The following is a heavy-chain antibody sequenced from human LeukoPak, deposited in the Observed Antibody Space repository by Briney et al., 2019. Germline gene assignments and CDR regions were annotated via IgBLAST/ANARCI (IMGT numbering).Heavy chain of an antibody. J-gene: IGHJ4*02. CDR3: AHRGGPTAMVLFDY. Sequence: SGPTLVKPTQTLTLTCTFSGFSRSTSGVGVGWIRQPTGKALEWLALIYWDDDKRYSPSLKSRLTITKDTSKNQVVLTMTNMDPVDTATYYGAHRGGPTAMVLFDYWGQGTLVTVSS. V-gene: IGHV2-5*02. CDR2: IYWDDDK. CDR1: GFSRSTSGVG. D-gene: IGHD5-18*01.